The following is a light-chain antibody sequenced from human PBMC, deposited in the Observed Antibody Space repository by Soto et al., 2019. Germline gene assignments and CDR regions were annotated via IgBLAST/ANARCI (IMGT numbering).Light chain of an antibody. V-gene: IGKV3D-15*02. CDR1: QSVSQSVTTN. Sequence: EIVMMQFPATLSVSPGERVTLSCRASQSVSQSVTTNLAWYQQKPGQAPRLLIYDASTLQNGVPSRFGGRGSGTEFTLSISSLQPEDFATYYCQQLYSYPRTFGPGTKVDIK. J-gene: IGKJ1*01. CDR3: QQLYSYPRT. CDR2: DAS.